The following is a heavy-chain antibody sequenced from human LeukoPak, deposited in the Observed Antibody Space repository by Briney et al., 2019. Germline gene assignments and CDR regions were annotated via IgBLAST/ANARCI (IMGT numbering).Heavy chain of an antibody. V-gene: IGHV3-23*01. Sequence: GGSLRLSCVPSGITFSNSALSWVRQAPGKGLEWVSTITKSGDQTHYADSVRGLFTISRDIFKNTLYLQMNSLRAEDTALYYCARGYSRAAFDIWGQGTVVAVSS. CDR3: ARGYSRAAFDI. CDR1: GITFSNSA. CDR2: ITKSGDQT. J-gene: IGHJ3*02. D-gene: IGHD2-15*01.